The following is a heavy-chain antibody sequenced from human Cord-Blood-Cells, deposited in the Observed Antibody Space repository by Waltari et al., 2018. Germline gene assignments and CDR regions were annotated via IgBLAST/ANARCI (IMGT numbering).Heavy chain of an antibody. V-gene: IGHV4-34*01. CDR1: GGSFSGYY. Sequence: QVQLQQWGAGLLKPSETLSLTCAVYGGSFSGYYWSWIRQPPGKGREWIGEISHSGRTNDNPSLRSRVTISVDTSKNQLSLKLSSVTAADTAVYYCARMGGSYYCFDYWGQGTLVTVSS. D-gene: IGHD1-26*01. J-gene: IGHJ4*02. CDR3: ARMGGSYYCFDY. CDR2: ISHSGRT.